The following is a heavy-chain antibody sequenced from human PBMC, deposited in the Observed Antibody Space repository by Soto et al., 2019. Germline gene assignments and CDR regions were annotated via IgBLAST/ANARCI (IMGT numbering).Heavy chain of an antibody. J-gene: IGHJ4*02. CDR3: AKSNRGAYDTPDF. Sequence: QVQLVESGGGVVQPGRSLRLSCAASGFSLNDYGMHWVRQPPGKGLEWVADISYDGRNKYYTDSVRGRFTISRDISKGTLYLQMNSLRLEDTAVYYCAKSNRGAYDTPDFWGQGTPVTVSP. D-gene: IGHD3-22*01. V-gene: IGHV3-30*18. CDR1: GFSLNDYG. CDR2: ISYDGRNK.